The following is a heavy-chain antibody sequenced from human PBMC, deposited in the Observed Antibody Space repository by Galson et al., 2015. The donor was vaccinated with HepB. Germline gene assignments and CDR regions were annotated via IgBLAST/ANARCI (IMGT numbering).Heavy chain of an antibody. CDR1: GGSISISSYY. CDR3: ARLSSRSPAGGY. CDR2: IYYSGST. J-gene: IGHJ4*02. D-gene: IGHD2-2*01. Sequence: SETLSLTCTVSGGSISISSYYWAWLRQPPGKGLEWIGGIYYSGSTYNNPSLKSRVTISVDTSKNQFSLRLTSVTAADTAVYYCARLSSRSPAGGYWGQGTLATVSS. V-gene: IGHV4-39*01.